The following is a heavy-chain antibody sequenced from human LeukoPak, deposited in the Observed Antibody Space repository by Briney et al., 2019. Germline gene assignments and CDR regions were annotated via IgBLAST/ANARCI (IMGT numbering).Heavy chain of an antibody. CDR3: ARWNAVTTSLDH. V-gene: IGHV4-31*03. J-gene: IGHJ4*02. CDR2: IYYSGST. D-gene: IGHD4-17*01. Sequence: PSETLSLTCTVSGGSISSGGYYWSWIRQHPGKGLEWIGYIYYSGSTYYNPSLKSRVTISVDTSKNQFSLKLNSVTAADTAVYYCARWNAVTTSLDHWGQGVLVAVSS. CDR1: GGSISSGGYY.